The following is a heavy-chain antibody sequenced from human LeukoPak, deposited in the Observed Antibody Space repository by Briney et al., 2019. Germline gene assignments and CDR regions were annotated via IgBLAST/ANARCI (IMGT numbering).Heavy chain of an antibody. CDR1: GGSINIINYY. V-gene: IGHV4-39*01. CDR2: IFYTGAT. J-gene: IGHJ4*02. CDR3: ARNSATGLAY. D-gene: IGHD1-1*01. Sequence: SETLSLTCTVSGGSINIINYYWGWIRQPPGKGLEWIRGIFYTGATYYNPSLKTRVTISVDTSKNQFSLKLSSVTAADTAVFYCARNSATGLAYWGQGTLVTVSS.